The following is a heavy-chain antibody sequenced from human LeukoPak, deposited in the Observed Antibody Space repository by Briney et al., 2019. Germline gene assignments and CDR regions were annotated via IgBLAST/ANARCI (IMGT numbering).Heavy chain of an antibody. Sequence: PGGPLRLSCEASGFPFSRFGMSWVRQAPGKGPEWVSSISVSGDTHHADSVRGRFTTARDTLKNTLYLQMNSLRADDTAIYYCAKGGYGDYPGRWGQGTLVIVSS. V-gene: IGHV3-23*01. CDR3: AKGGYGDYPGR. J-gene: IGHJ4*02. CDR2: ISVSGDT. CDR1: GFPFSRFG. D-gene: IGHD4-17*01.